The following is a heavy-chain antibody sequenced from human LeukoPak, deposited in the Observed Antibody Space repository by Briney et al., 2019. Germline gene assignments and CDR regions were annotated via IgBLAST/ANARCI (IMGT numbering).Heavy chain of an antibody. Sequence: KTSETLSLTCTVSGGSISDYYWSWIRQPPGKELEWIACISYGGSANYNPSLKSRVTMSLDTSKNQFSLKLNSVTAADTAVYYCARVSYSSSADYWGQGTLVTVSS. D-gene: IGHD6-6*01. CDR3: ARVSYSSSADY. CDR2: ISYGGSA. J-gene: IGHJ4*02. V-gene: IGHV4-59*01. CDR1: GGSISDYY.